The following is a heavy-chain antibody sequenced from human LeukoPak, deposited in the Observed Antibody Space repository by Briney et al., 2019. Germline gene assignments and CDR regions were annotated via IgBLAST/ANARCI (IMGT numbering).Heavy chain of an antibody. CDR2: INAGNGNT. CDR3: ARAGQDSWFGELSPPDN. D-gene: IGHD3-10*01. CDR1: GYTFTSYA. V-gene: IGHV1-3*01. J-gene: IGHJ4*02. Sequence: ASVKVSCKASGYTFTSYAMHWVRQAPGQRLEWMGWINAGNGNTKYSQKFQGRVTITRDTSASTAYMELSSLRSEDTAVYYCARAGQDSWFGELSPPDNWGQGTLVTVSS.